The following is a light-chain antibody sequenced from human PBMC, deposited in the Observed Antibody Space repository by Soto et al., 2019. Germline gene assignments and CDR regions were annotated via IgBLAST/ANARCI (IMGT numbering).Light chain of an antibody. CDR3: LQHYNYPRT. J-gene: IGKJ1*01. CDR2: AAS. CDR1: QGIRND. V-gene: IGKV1-6*01. Sequence: AIPMTQSPSSLSASVGDRVTIACRASQGIRNDLVWYQQKPGKAPNLLIYAASSLQSGVPSRFSGSGSGTDFTLTISSLQPEDFATYYFLQHYNYPRTFGQGTKVEIK.